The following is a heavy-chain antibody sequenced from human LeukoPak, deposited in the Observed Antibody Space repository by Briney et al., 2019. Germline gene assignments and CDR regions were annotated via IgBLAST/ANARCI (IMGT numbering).Heavy chain of an antibody. V-gene: IGHV1-18*01. J-gene: IGHJ4*02. CDR1: GYTFTSYG. CDR3: ARDYGPRVVVIKVALDY. Sequence: ASVKVSCKASGYTFTSYGISWVRQAPGQGLEWMGWISAYNGNTNYAQKLQGRVTMTTDTSTSTAYMELRSLRSDDTAVCYCARDYGPRVVVIKVALDYWGQGTLVTVSS. CDR2: ISAYNGNT. D-gene: IGHD3-22*01.